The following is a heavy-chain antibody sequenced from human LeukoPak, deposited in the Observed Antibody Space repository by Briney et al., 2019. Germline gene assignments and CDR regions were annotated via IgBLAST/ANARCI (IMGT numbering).Heavy chain of an antibody. CDR1: GGSISSYY. CDR2: IYYSGST. J-gene: IGHJ6*02. CDR3: ARIPYGSGSYYRYYYGMDV. V-gene: IGHV4-59*01. D-gene: IGHD3-10*01. Sequence: SETLSLTCTVSGGSISSYYWSWIRQPPGKGLEWIGCIYYSGSTNYNPSLKSRVTISVDTSKNQFSLKLSSVTAADTAVYYCARIPYGSGSYYRYYYGMDVWGQGTTVTVSS.